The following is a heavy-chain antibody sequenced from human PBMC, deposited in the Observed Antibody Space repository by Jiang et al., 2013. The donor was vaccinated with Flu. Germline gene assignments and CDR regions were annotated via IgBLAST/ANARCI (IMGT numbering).Heavy chain of an antibody. CDR3: ATYYDKHMRY. CDR2: IYYSGST. V-gene: IGHV4-39*07. CDR1: GGSISSSSYY. J-gene: IGHJ4*02. D-gene: IGHD3-22*01. Sequence: GSGLVKPSETLSLTCTVSGGSISSSSYYWGWIRQPPGKGLEWIGSIYYSGSTYYNPSLKSRVTISVDRSKNQFSLKVSAVTAADTAVYYCATYYDKHMRYWGQGTLVTVSS.